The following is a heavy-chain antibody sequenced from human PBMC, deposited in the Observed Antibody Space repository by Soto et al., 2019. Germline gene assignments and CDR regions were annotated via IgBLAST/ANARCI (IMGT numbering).Heavy chain of an antibody. D-gene: IGHD3-9*01. J-gene: IGHJ6*02. CDR3: ARSTYYDILTGSYYYYAMDV. Sequence: PGGSLRLSCAASGVTVGSNYMSWVRQAPGKGLEWVSVIYSEGTPYYADSVKGRFTISRENSNNTLYLHMNNLRAEDTAVYYCARSTYYDILTGSYYYYAMDVWGQGPTVTVSS. CDR2: IYSEGTP. CDR1: GVTVGSNY. V-gene: IGHV3-53*01.